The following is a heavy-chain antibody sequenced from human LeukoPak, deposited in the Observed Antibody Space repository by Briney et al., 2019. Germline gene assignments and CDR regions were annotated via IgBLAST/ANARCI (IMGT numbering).Heavy chain of an antibody. CDR2: IWYDGSNK. CDR1: GFTFSSYG. V-gene: IGHV3-33*01. J-gene: IGHJ3*02. CDR3: ARGDAFDI. Sequence: GGSLRLSCAASGFTFSSYGMHWVRQAPGMGLEWVAVIWYDGSNKYYADSVRGRFTISRDNSKNTLYLQMNSLRAEDTAVYYCARGDAFDIWGQGTMVTVSS.